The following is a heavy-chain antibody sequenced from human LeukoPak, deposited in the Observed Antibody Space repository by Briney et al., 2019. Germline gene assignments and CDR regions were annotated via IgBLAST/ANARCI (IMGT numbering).Heavy chain of an antibody. CDR2: INSGGSST. CDR1: GFTFSSYA. V-gene: IGHV3-74*01. J-gene: IGHJ4*02. Sequence: PGGSLRLSCAASGFTFSSYAMSWVRQSPGKGLVWVSRINSGGSSTSYADSVKGRFTISRDNAKNTLYLQMNSLRAEDTAVYYCARDRGTTVTPNYWGRGTLVTVSS. D-gene: IGHD4-17*01. CDR3: ARDRGTTVTPNY.